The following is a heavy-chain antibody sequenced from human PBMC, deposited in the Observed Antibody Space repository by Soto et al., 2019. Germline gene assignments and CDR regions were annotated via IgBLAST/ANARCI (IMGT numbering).Heavy chain of an antibody. CDR2: IYWDDSE. V-gene: IGHV2-5*02. CDR3: PLTNKWLLYHY. J-gene: IGHJ4*02. CDR1: GFSLSTRTVG. D-gene: IGHD3-3*01. Sequence: QITLKESGPTLVKPTQTLTLTCTFSGFSLSTRTVGVGWIRQPPGKALEWLALIYWDDSERYNPYLKSRLTITKDTSKNQVVLIMTNMDPIHITSYYCPLTNKWLLYHYWGQGALVTVSS.